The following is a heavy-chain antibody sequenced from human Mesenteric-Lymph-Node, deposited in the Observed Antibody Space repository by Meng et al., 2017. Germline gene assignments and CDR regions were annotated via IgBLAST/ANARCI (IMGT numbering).Heavy chain of an antibody. Sequence: SVKVSCKASGGTFSSYAISWVRQAPGQGLEWMGGIIPIFGIANYAQKFQGRVTITADKSTSTAYMELSSLRSEDTAVYYCASGLVITHNNFDYWGQGTLVTVSS. J-gene: IGHJ4*02. D-gene: IGHD3/OR15-3a*01. CDR3: ASGLVITHNNFDY. CDR2: IIPIFGIA. CDR1: GGTFSSYA. V-gene: IGHV1-69*10.